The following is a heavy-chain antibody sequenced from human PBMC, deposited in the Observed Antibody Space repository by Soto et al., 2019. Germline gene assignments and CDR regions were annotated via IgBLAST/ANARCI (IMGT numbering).Heavy chain of an antibody. CDR1: GGSISSYY. CDR2: IHYSGST. D-gene: IGHD5-18*01. V-gene: IGHV4-59*01. Sequence: SETLSLTCTVSGGSISSYYWSWIRQPPGKGLEWIGYIHYSGSTNYNPSLKSRVTISVDTSENQFSLKLSSVTAADTAVYYCATHVDTAMVFDYWGQGTLVTXSS. J-gene: IGHJ4*02. CDR3: ATHVDTAMVFDY.